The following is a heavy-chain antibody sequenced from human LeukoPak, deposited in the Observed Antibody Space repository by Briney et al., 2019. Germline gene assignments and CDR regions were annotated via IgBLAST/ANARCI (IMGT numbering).Heavy chain of an antibody. D-gene: IGHD3-9*01. CDR1: GYTFSSYA. CDR2: INAGNGNT. CDR3: ASMYYDILTGEYDYYGMDV. Sequence: ASVKVSCKASGYTFSSYAMNWVRQAPGQRLEWMGWINAGNGNTKYSQKFQGRVTITRDTSASTAYMELSSLRSEDTAVYYCASMYYDILTGEYDYYGMDVWGKGTTVTVSS. V-gene: IGHV1-3*01. J-gene: IGHJ6*04.